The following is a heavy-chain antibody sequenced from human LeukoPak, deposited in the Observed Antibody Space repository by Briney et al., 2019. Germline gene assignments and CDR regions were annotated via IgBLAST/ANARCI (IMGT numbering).Heavy chain of an antibody. Sequence: PSETLSLTCTVSGGSISSYYWSWIRQPPGKGLEWIGYIYDSGSTNYNPSLSSRVITSVDTSKNQFSLKLSSVTAADTAVYYCARGSGWFDPWGQGTLVTVSS. D-gene: IGHD3-10*01. CDR1: GGSISSYY. CDR2: IYDSGST. V-gene: IGHV4-59*01. CDR3: ARGSGWFDP. J-gene: IGHJ5*02.